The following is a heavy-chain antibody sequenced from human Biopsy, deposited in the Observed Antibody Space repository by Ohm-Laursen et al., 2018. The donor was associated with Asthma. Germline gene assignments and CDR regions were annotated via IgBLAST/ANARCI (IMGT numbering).Heavy chain of an antibody. CDR2: ISKDASTQ. J-gene: IGHJ3*02. D-gene: IGHD1-1*01. V-gene: IGHV3-30*03. CDR1: GFTISTYW. Sequence: SLRLSCTASGFTISTYWIHWVRQAPGKGLEWVGVISKDASTQDYADSVKGRFTMARDNSKNTLDLQMNSLREEDTAVYYCVRDGTDDAFDIWGQGTVVSVSS. CDR3: VRDGTDDAFDI.